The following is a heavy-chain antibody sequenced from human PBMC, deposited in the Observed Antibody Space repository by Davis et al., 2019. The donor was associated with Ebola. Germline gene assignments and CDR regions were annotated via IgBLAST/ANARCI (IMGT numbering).Heavy chain of an antibody. CDR1: GGSFSGYY. Sequence: PSETLSLTCAVYGGSFSGYYWSWIRQPPGKGLEWIGEINHSGSTNYNPSLKSRVTMSVDTSNNQFSLRLSSVTAADTAVYYCARGDVGAPDYWGQGTLVTVSS. CDR2: INHSGST. CDR3: ARGDVGAPDY. V-gene: IGHV4-34*01. D-gene: IGHD1-26*01. J-gene: IGHJ4*02.